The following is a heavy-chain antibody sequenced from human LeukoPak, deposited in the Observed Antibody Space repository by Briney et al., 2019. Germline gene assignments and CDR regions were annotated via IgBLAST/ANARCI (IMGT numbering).Heavy chain of an antibody. D-gene: IGHD3-10*01. CDR2: IYYSGST. CDR3: VRGPYGSGISNWFDP. V-gene: IGHV4-61*01. CDR1: GYSINNGYY. J-gene: IGHJ5*02. Sequence: PSETLSLTCTVSGYSINNGYYWGWFRQPPGKGLESNGYIYYSGSTNYNPSLKSRVTISVDTSKNQFSLKLSSVTAADTAVYYCVRGPYGSGISNWFDPWGQGTQVIVSS.